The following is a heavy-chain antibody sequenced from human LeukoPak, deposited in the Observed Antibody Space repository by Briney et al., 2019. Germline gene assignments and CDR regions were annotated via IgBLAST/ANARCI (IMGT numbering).Heavy chain of an antibody. Sequence: PGGSLRLSCAASGFTFDDYAMHWVRQAPGKGLEWVSGISWNSGSIGYADSVKGRFTISRDNAKNSLYLQMNSLRAEDTALYYCAKDLHSLVPAATNWFDPWGQGTLVTVSS. CDR1: GFTFDDYA. D-gene: IGHD2-2*01. CDR3: AKDLHSLVPAATNWFDP. V-gene: IGHV3-9*01. CDR2: ISWNSGSI. J-gene: IGHJ5*02.